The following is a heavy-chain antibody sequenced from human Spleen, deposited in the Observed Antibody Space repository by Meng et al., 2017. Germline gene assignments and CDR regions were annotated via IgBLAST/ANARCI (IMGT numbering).Heavy chain of an antibody. CDR2: ISGSGGST. Sequence: GESLKISCVASGFTFSSYAMSWVRQAPGKGLEWASAISGSGGSTYYADSVKGRFTISRDNSKNTLYLQMNSLRAEDTAVYYCAKDLTTVTPRYFQHWGQGTLVTVSS. J-gene: IGHJ1*01. CDR1: GFTFSSYA. CDR3: AKDLTTVTPRYFQH. D-gene: IGHD4-17*01. V-gene: IGHV3-23*01.